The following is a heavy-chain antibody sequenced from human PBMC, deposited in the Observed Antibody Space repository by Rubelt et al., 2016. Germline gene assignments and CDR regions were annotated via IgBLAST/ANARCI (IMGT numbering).Heavy chain of an antibody. D-gene: IGHD6-25*01. CDR1: GYTFTSYL. CDR3: AREIIAAAGFDY. J-gene: IGHJ4*02. V-gene: IGHV1-46*01. CDR2: INPNGGNT. Sequence: QVQLVQSGAEVKKPGASVKVSCKASGYTFTSYLMVWVRQAPGQGLECLGTINPNGGNTNYAQNFQGRVAMTRDTSTGTVYMELSSLRSEDTAVYYCAREIIAAAGFDYWGQGTLVTVSS.